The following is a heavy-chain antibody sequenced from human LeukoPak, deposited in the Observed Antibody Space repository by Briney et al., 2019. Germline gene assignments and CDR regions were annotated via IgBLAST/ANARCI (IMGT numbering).Heavy chain of an antibody. V-gene: IGHV3-23*01. CDR3: AKGRYYTSSPDAFDI. Sequence: GGSLRLSCAASGFTFDNYVMTWARQSAGKGLEWVSRISDSGSITYYADSVKGRFSLSRDNSKNTIYLQMNSLRAEDTAVYYCAKGRYYTSSPDAFDIWGQGTMVTVSS. J-gene: IGHJ3*02. D-gene: IGHD6-6*01. CDR1: GFTFDNYV. CDR2: ISDSGSIT.